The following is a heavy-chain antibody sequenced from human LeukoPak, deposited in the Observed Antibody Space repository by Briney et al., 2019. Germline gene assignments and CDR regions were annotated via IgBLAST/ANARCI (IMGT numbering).Heavy chain of an antibody. Sequence: QSGGSLRLSCAAAGSTVSSNYMSWVRQAPGKGLEWVSVIYSGGSTYYADSVKGRFTISRDNFKNTLYLQMNSLRAEDTAVYYCAKDRRGLAWDAFDIWGQGTMVTVSS. CDR3: AKDRRGLAWDAFDI. CDR2: IYSGGST. J-gene: IGHJ3*02. CDR1: GSTVSSNY. V-gene: IGHV3-66*01. D-gene: IGHD6-6*01.